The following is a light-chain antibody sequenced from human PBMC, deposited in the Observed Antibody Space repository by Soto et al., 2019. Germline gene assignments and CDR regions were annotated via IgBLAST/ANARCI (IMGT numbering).Light chain of an antibody. V-gene: IGKV1-27*01. J-gene: IGKJ1*01. Sequence: DIQMTQSPSSLSASVGDRVTITCRASQVIANYLAWYQQKPGKVPKLLIYTASTLQSGVPSRFSGSGSGTDFTLTISSLQPEDVATYYCQRYNSVLWTFGQGTKVEIK. CDR2: TAS. CDR1: QVIANY. CDR3: QRYNSVLWT.